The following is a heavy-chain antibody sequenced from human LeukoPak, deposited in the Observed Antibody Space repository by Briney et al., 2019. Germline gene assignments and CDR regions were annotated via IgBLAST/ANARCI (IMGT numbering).Heavy chain of an antibody. CDR3: ARHLRHEFDAFDI. CDR2: IYYSGST. CDR1: GGSISSYY. V-gene: IGHV4-59*08. D-gene: IGHD3-10*01. J-gene: IGHJ3*02. Sequence: PSEALSLTCTVSGGSISSYYWSWIRQPPGKGLEWIGYIYYSGSTNYNPSLKSQVTISVDTSKNQFSLKLSSVTAADTAVYYCARHLRHEFDAFDIWGQGTMVTVSS.